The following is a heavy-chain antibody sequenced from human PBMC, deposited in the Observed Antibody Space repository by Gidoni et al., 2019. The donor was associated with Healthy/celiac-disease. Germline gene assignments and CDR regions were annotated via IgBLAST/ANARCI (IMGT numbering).Heavy chain of an antibody. J-gene: IGHJ4*02. Sequence: QVQLLQSGAEVKKPGSSVTVSCKASVGTFSSYAISVVRQAPGQGLEWMGGIIPIFGTANYAQKFKGRVTITADESTSKAYMELSSMRSEDKAVYYCARVGTDRTGNYFDYWGQGTLVTVSS. CDR1: VGTFSSYA. CDR3: ARVGTDRTGNYFDY. D-gene: IGHD3-10*01. V-gene: IGHV1-69*01. CDR2: IIPIFGTA.